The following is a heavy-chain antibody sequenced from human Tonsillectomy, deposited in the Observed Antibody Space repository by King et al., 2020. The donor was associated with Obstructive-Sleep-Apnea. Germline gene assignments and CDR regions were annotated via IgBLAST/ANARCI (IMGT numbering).Heavy chain of an antibody. CDR2: ISSSSSTI. CDR3: AGERGGSGSYYNGWYFDL. Sequence: VQLVESGGGLVQPGGSLRLSCAASGFTFSSYSMNWVRQAPGKGLEWVSYISSSSSTISYADSVKGRFTISRDNAKNSLYLQMNSLRAEETAVYYWAGERGGSGSYYNGWYFDLWGRGTLVTVSS. V-gene: IGHV3-48*04. CDR1: GFTFSSYS. D-gene: IGHD3-10*01. J-gene: IGHJ2*01.